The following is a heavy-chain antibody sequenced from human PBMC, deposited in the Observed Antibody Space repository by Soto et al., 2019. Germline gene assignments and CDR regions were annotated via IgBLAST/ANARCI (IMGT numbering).Heavy chain of an antibody. Sequence: QVQLQQSGPGLVKPSETLALTCTVSGASVNSGNYYWSWIRQPPGKGLEWIGYIYYSGSTNYNPSRESRVTISADTSKNQFSLRLASMSAADTAVYYCARGGYCSGGSCPRDSWGQGTLVTVSS. D-gene: IGHD2-15*01. V-gene: IGHV4-61*01. CDR1: GASVNSGNYY. CDR2: IYYSGST. CDR3: ARGGYCSGGSCPRDS. J-gene: IGHJ4*02.